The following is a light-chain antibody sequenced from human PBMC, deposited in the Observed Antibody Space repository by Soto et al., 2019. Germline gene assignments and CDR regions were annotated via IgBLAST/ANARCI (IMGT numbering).Light chain of an antibody. J-gene: IGLJ2*01. Sequence: QSVLTQPPSASGTPGQRVTISCSGSTSNLGSNYAYWYQQLPGTAPKLLIYRSNQRPSGVPDRVSGSKSGTSAFLAISGLRSEDEADYYCAAWDDSLSGVVFGGGTKLTVL. CDR2: RSN. CDR3: AAWDDSLSGVV. V-gene: IGLV1-47*01. CDR1: TSNLGSNY.